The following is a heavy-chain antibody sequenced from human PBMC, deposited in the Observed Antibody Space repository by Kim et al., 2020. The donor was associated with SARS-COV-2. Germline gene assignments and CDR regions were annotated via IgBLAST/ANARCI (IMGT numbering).Heavy chain of an antibody. V-gene: IGHV3-30*03. Sequence: GGSLRLSCAASGFTFSSYGMHWVRQAPGKGLEWVAVISYDGSNKYYADSVKGRFTISRDNSKNTLYLQMNSLRAEDTAVYYCAPTQDPERWLQLAFDYWGQGTLVTVSS. CDR1: GFTFSSYG. D-gene: IGHD5-12*01. CDR3: APTQDPERWLQLAFDY. CDR2: ISYDGSNK. J-gene: IGHJ4*02.